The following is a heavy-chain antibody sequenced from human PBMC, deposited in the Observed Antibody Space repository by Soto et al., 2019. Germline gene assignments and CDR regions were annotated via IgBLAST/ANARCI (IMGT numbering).Heavy chain of an antibody. CDR1: GYTFTSYD. CDR2: MSPNSGNT. CDR3: ARERGRGGANY. Sequence: QVQLVQSGAEVKKPGASVKVSCKASGYTFTSYDINWVRQATGQGLEWMGWMSPNSGNTGYAHKFQGRLTITTNTSITTAYMELSSLRSENTALYYCARERGRGGANYWCQGTLVTVSS. J-gene: IGHJ4*02. D-gene: IGHD3-16*01. V-gene: IGHV1-8*01.